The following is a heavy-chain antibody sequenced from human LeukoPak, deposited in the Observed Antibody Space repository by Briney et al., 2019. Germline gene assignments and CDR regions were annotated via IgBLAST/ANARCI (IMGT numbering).Heavy chain of an antibody. CDR2: IHYNGIT. CDR1: GSMYNYY. Sequence: PSETLSLTCTVSGSMYNYYWSWIRQPPGKGLEGIGYIHYNGITNYNPSLKTRVTMSLDTSKNKASLNLNSVTAADTAVYYCARHISSGGTYAHFDYWGQGTLVTVSS. CDR3: ARHISSGGTYAHFDY. D-gene: IGHD1-26*01. V-gene: IGHV4-59*08. J-gene: IGHJ4*02.